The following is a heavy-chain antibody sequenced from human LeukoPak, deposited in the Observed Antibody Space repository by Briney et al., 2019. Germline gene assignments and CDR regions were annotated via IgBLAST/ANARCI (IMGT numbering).Heavy chain of an antibody. CDR3: ARAFSAAAGTLYYFDY. J-gene: IGHJ4*02. CDR2: IYHSGST. Sequence: PSGTLSLTCAVSGGSISSSNWWSWVRQPPGKGLEWIGEIYHSGSTNYNPSLKSRVTISVDKSKNQFSLKLSSVTAADTAVYYCARAFSAAAGTLYYFDYWGQGTLVTVSS. D-gene: IGHD6-13*01. CDR1: GGSISSSNW. V-gene: IGHV4-4*02.